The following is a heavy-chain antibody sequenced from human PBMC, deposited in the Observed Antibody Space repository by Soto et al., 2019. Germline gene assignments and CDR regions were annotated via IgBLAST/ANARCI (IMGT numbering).Heavy chain of an antibody. CDR1: GGSISSGGYY. J-gene: IGHJ4*02. Sequence: KTSETLSLTCTVSGGSISSGGYYWSWIRQHPGKGLEWIGYIYYSGSTYYNPSLKSRVTISVDTSKNQFSLKLSSVTAADTAVYYCARGGTYYYDSIGYWGQGTLVTVSS. D-gene: IGHD3-22*01. CDR2: IYYSGST. CDR3: ARGGTYYYDSIGY. V-gene: IGHV4-31*03.